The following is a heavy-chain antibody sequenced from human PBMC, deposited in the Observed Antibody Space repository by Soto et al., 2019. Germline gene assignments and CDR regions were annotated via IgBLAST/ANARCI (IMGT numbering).Heavy chain of an antibody. CDR1: GFTFSSYG. CDR3: ARDGPLTLIRGAFPLGH. Sequence: QVQLVESGGGVVQPGRSLRLSCAASGFTFSSYGMYWVRQAPGKGLEWVTMIWYDGSAKHYVDSVKGRFTISRDNSKNTVDLQMNILRAEDTAVYYWARDGPLTLIRGAFPLGHWGQGTLVTVSS. D-gene: IGHD3-10*01. V-gene: IGHV3-33*01. CDR2: IWYDGSAK. J-gene: IGHJ4*02.